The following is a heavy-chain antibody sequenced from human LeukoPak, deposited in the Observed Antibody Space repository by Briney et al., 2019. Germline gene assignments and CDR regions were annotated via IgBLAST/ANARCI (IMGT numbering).Heavy chain of an antibody. CDR2: INPNSGGT. CDR3: ARGLYGDYWFDP. CDR1: GYTFTGYY. V-gene: IGHV1-2*02. J-gene: IGHJ5*02. Sequence: GASVKVSCKASGYTFTGYYMHWVRQAPGQGLEWMGWINPNSGGTNCAQKFQGRVTMTRDTSISTAYMELSRLRSDDTAVYYCARGLYGDYWFDPWGQGTLVTVSS. D-gene: IGHD4-17*01.